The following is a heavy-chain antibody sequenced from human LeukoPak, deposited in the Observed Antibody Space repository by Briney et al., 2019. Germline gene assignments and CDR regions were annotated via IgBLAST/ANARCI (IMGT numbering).Heavy chain of an antibody. D-gene: IGHD5-12*01. J-gene: IGHJ6*02. CDR2: ISYDGSNK. Sequence: GRSLRLSCAASGFTFSSYAMHWVRQAPGKGLEWVAVISYDGSNKYYADSVKGRFTISRDNSKNTLYLQMNSLRAEDTAVYYCAKESGYLAYGMDVWGQGTTVTVSS. CDR1: GFTFSSYA. CDR3: AKESGYLAYGMDV. V-gene: IGHV3-30*04.